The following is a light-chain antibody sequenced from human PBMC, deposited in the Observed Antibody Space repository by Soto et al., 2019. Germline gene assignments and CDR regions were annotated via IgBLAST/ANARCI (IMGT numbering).Light chain of an antibody. J-gene: IGKJ2*01. CDR1: QSVSSN. CDR2: GAS. Sequence: EIVMTQSPATLSVSPGERATLSCRASQSVSSNLAWYQQKPGQAPRLLIYGASTRATGIPARFSGSGSGTEFTLTNSSLQSEDFAVYSCQQYRNWPQYTFGQGTKLEIK. V-gene: IGKV3-15*01. CDR3: QQYRNWPQYT.